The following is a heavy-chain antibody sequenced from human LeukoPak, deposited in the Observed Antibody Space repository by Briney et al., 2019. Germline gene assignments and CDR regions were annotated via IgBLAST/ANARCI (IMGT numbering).Heavy chain of an antibody. CDR1: GGTFSSYA. D-gene: IGHD3-22*01. Sequence: SVKVFCKASGGTFSSYAISWVRQAPGQGLEWMGRIIPILGIANYAQKFQGRVTITADKSTSTAYMELSSLRSEDTAVSYCAGSSGYSWFDPWGQGTLVTVSS. V-gene: IGHV1-69*04. J-gene: IGHJ5*02. CDR2: IIPILGIA. CDR3: AGSSGYSWFDP.